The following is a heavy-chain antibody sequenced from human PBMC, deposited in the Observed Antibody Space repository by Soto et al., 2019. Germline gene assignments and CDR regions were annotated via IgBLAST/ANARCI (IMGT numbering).Heavy chain of an antibody. J-gene: IGHJ4*02. Sequence: PGGSLRLSCAASGFTVSSNYMSWVRQAPGKGLEWVSAISGSGGSTYYADSVKGRFTISRDNSKNTLYLQMNSLRAEDTAVYYCAKQRGYSGYVDYWGQGTLVTVSS. D-gene: IGHD5-12*01. CDR3: AKQRGYSGYVDY. CDR1: GFTVSSNY. CDR2: ISGSGGST. V-gene: IGHV3-23*01.